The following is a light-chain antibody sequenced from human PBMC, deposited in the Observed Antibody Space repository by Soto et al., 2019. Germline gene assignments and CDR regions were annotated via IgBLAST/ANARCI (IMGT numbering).Light chain of an antibody. CDR1: SSNIGSNT. V-gene: IGLV1-44*01. J-gene: IGLJ2*01. CDR3: AAWDDSLNGLL. CDR2: SNN. Sequence: QSVLTQPPSASGTPGQRVTISCSGSSSNIGSNTVNWYQQLPGAAPTLLIYSNNQRPSGVPDRFSGSKSGTSASLAISGLQSEDEADYYCAAWDDSLNGLLFGGGTKVTVL.